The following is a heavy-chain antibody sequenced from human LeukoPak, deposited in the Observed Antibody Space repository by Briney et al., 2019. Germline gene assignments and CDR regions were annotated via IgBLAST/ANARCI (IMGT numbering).Heavy chain of an antibody. D-gene: IGHD3-16*01. Sequence: PGGSLRLSCAVSGFTVSGNYMSGVRQAPGKGLEWVSVIYSSDNTYYIDSVKGRFTISRDNSKNTLNLQMKSLRGEGTAVYYCAGRRVLDASFDYWGQGTLVTVSS. CDR3: AGRRVLDASFDY. J-gene: IGHJ4*02. V-gene: IGHV3-66*02. CDR1: GFTVSGNY. CDR2: IYSSDNT.